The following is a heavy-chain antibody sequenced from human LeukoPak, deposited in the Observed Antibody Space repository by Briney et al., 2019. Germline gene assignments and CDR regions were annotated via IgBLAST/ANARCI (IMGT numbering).Heavy chain of an antibody. V-gene: IGHV4-59*11. CDR1: GGSISSHY. D-gene: IGHD1-7*01. Sequence: SETLSLTCTVSGGSISSHYWSWIRQPPGKGLEWIGYIYYSGSTDYNPSLKSRVTISVDTSKNQFSLKLSSVTAADTAVYYCARLSWNYVYYYYYYMDVWGKGTTVTVSS. CDR2: IYYSGST. CDR3: ARLSWNYVYYYYYYMDV. J-gene: IGHJ6*03.